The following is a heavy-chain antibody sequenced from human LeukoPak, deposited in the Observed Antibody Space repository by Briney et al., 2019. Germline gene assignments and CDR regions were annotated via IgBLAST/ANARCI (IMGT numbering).Heavy chain of an antibody. CDR3: ARGYDFWSGYDS. V-gene: IGHV4-39*07. D-gene: IGHD3-3*01. CDR2: IYYSGST. Sequence: SETLSLTCTVSGGSFSSSSYYWGWIRQPPGKGLEWIGSIYYSGSTYYNPSLKSRVTISVDTSKNQFSLKLRSVTAADTAVYYCARGYDFWSGYDSWGQGTLVTVSS. J-gene: IGHJ4*02. CDR1: GGSFSSSSYY.